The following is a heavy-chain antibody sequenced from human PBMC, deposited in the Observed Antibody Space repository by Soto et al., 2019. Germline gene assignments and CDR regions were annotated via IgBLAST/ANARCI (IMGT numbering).Heavy chain of an antibody. V-gene: IGHV3-21*01. D-gene: IGHD1-26*01. Sequence: PGGSLRLSCTASGFTFSDYTMKWVRQAPGKGLEWVSSTSRESSYIYYVDSVKGRFTISRDNAKNSVILQMAGLRVDDTGVYFCAVGAADLTSPHGMDVWGRGTTVTVSS. J-gene: IGHJ6*02. CDR3: AVGAADLTSPHGMDV. CDR1: GFTFSDYT. CDR2: TSRESSYI.